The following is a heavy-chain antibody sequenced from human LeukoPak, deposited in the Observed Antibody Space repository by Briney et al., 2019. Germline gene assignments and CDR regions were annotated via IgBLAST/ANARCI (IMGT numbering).Heavy chain of an antibody. Sequence: GASVKVSCKASGYTFTSYGISWVRQAPGQGLEWMGGIIPIFGTANYARKFQGRVTTTADESTSTAYMELSSLRSEDTAVYYCARGPTGWDIVVVVAAPYYYGMDVWGQGTTVTVSS. CDR3: ARGPTGWDIVVVVAAPYYYGMDV. D-gene: IGHD2-15*01. J-gene: IGHJ6*02. CDR2: IIPIFGTA. CDR1: GYTFTSYG. V-gene: IGHV1-69*13.